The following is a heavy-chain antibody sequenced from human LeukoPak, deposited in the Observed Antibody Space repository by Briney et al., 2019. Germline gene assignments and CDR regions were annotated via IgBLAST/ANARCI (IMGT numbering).Heavy chain of an antibody. CDR1: GDSIISNIYW. V-gene: IGHV4-39*01. CDR3: ARRRHNFDFYNV. CDR2: TFYTGRT. Sequence: SATLSLTCTVSGDSIISNIYWWDWVRLPPGMGLEWIGATFYTGRTFYNPSLKSRVTISVDTSKNQFSLDLNSATAADTADYCCARRRHNFDFYNVWGQGTRVLVSS. D-gene: IGHD3/OR15-3a*01. J-gene: IGHJ3*01.